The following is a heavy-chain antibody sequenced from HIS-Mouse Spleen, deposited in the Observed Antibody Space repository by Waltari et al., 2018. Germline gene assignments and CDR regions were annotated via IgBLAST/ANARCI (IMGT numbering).Heavy chain of an antibody. Sequence: VQLVQSGAAVTKPGSSVTVSCKASGGPFISYAIIWVRPAPGQGLEWMGRIIPILGIANYAQKFQGRVTITADKSTSTAYMELSSLRSEDTAVYYCASPYDSSGYSTILNWGQGTLVTVSS. CDR3: ASPYDSSGYSTILN. D-gene: IGHD3-22*01. CDR2: IIPILGIA. V-gene: IGHV1-69*04. J-gene: IGHJ4*02. CDR1: GGPFISYA.